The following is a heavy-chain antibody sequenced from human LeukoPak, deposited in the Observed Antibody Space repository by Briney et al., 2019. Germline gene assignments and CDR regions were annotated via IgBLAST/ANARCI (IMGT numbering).Heavy chain of an antibody. V-gene: IGHV3-64D*09. J-gene: IGHJ1*01. CDR1: GFTFSNDA. Sequence: PGGSLRLSCSSSGFTFSNDAMLWVRQAPGKGLEYVSAISSDGGGTYYAESVKGRFTISRDNSKNTLFLQMSSLRPGDTAVYYCVKASGVRGVELFFQNWGQGTLVTVSS. CDR3: VKASGVRGVELFFQN. D-gene: IGHD3-10*01. CDR2: ISSDGGGT.